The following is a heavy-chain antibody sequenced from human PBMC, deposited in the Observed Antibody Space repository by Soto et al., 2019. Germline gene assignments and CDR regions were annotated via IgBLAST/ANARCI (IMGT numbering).Heavy chain of an antibody. CDR1: GFTFSGHW. CDR2: IKSDGRST. Sequence: PGGSLRLSCAASGFTFSGHWMHWVRQAPGKGLVWVSRIKSDGRSTSYADSVKGRFTVSRDNAKNTLYLQMNSLRAEDTAVYYCARSDWFDPWGQGTLVTVSS. CDR3: ARSDWFDP. V-gene: IGHV3-74*01. J-gene: IGHJ5*02.